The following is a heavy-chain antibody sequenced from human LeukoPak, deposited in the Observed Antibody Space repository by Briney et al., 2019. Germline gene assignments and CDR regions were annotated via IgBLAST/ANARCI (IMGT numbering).Heavy chain of an antibody. Sequence: SETLSLTCTVSGGSISSGNYYWSWIRQPAGKGLEWIGRIYTSGSTNYNPSLKSRVTISVDTSKNQFSLRLSSVTAADTAMYYCARARDIVVVPAARRAYYFDYWGQGTLVTVSS. D-gene: IGHD2-2*01. CDR2: IYTSGST. V-gene: IGHV4-61*02. CDR1: GGSISSGNYY. J-gene: IGHJ4*02. CDR3: ARARDIVVVPAARRAYYFDY.